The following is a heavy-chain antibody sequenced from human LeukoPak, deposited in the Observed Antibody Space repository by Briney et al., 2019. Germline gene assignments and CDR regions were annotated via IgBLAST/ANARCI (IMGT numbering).Heavy chain of an antibody. Sequence: NPSETLSLTCTVSGGSISSYSWSWIRQPPGKGLEWLGSIYYSGITNYNPSLKIRVTISVDTSKNQFSLKLTSVTAADAAVYYCARDRTTHYSSCWLDYWVQGSLVTVSS. CDR1: GGSISSYS. CDR3: ARDRTTHYSSCWLDY. CDR2: IYYSGIT. J-gene: IGHJ4*02. V-gene: IGHV4-59*01. D-gene: IGHD6-19*01.